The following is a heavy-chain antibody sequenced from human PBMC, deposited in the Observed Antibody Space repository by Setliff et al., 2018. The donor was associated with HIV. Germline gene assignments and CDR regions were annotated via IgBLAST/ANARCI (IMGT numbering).Heavy chain of an antibody. CDR1: GGSISGSSYY. J-gene: IGHJ4*02. Sequence: SETLSLTCTVSGGSISGSSYYWGWIRQPPGKGLEWIGSIYYSGSTYYTPSLKSRVTISVDTSKNRFSLKLSSVTAADTAVFYCARTSVITLALDYWGQGTLVTVSS. V-gene: IGHV4-39*01. CDR3: ARTSVITLALDY. D-gene: IGHD3-16*01. CDR2: IYYSGST.